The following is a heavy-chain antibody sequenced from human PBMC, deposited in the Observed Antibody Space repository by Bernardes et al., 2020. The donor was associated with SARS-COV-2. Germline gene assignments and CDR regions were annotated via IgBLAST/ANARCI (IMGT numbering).Heavy chain of an antibody. V-gene: IGHV4-31*03. CDR3: ARGNYYGSGSHEAGFDY. D-gene: IGHD3-10*01. CDR1: GGSISSGSYY. Sequence: LSLTCIFSGGSISSGSYYWSWIRQHPGKGLEWFGYIYYSGSTYYNPSLRSRVTISVDTSKNQFSLKLSSVTAADTAMYYCARGNYYGSGSHEAGFDYWGQGTLVTVSS. CDR2: IYYSGST. J-gene: IGHJ4*02.